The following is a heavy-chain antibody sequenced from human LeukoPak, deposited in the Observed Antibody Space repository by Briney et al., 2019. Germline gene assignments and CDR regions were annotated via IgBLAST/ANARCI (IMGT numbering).Heavy chain of an antibody. CDR3: ARGIYGDPVAFDY. D-gene: IGHD4-17*01. CDR2: IKQDGSEK. J-gene: IGHJ4*02. V-gene: IGHV3-7*01. CDR1: GFTFSSYW. Sequence: GGSLRLSCAASGFTFSSYWMSWVRQAPGKGLEWVANIKQDGSEKYYVDSVKGRFTISRDNAKNSLYLQMNSLRAEDTGVYYCARGIYGDPVAFDYWGQGILVTVSS.